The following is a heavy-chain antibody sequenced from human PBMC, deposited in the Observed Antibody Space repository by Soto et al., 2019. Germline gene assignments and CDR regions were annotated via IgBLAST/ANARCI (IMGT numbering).Heavy chain of an antibody. J-gene: IGHJ4*02. D-gene: IGHD4-17*01. CDR3: AKLGYGDYERRFDY. Sequence: EVQLLESGGGLVQPGGSLRLSCAASEFTLDSYAMTWVRQVPGKGLELVSSIGARSNITFSTVSVRGRFSISRDNSQNTLYLQMNSLRAEDTAVYYCAKLGYGDYERRFDYWGQGTMVTVSS. V-gene: IGHV3-23*01. CDR1: EFTLDSYA. CDR2: IGARSNIT.